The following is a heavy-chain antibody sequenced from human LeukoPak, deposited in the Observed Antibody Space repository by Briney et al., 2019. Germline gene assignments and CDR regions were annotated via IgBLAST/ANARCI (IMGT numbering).Heavy chain of an antibody. CDR2: IYYSGST. Sequence: KASETLSLTCTVSGGSISSSSYYWGWIRQPPGKGLEWIERIYYSGSTYYNPSLKSRVTISVDTSKNQFSLKLSSVTSADTAVDYCASHRGYSYGYNYWGQGTLVTVSS. CDR1: GGSISSSSYY. CDR3: ASHRGYSYGYNY. V-gene: IGHV4-39*01. J-gene: IGHJ4*02. D-gene: IGHD5-18*01.